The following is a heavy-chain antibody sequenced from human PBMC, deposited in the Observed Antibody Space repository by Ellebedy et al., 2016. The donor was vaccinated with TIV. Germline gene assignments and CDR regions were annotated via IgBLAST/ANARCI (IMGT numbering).Heavy chain of an antibody. Sequence: PGGSLRLSCAASGFTFRNYWMHRIRQVPGKGLVWVSRINTDGSNTSYADSVKGRFTISRDNAKNTLSLQMNSLRADDTAVYYCARGYSGTYRVDYWGQGTLVTVSS. CDR1: GFTFRNYW. CDR2: INTDGSNT. D-gene: IGHD1-26*01. CDR3: ARGYSGTYRVDY. V-gene: IGHV3-74*01. J-gene: IGHJ4*02.